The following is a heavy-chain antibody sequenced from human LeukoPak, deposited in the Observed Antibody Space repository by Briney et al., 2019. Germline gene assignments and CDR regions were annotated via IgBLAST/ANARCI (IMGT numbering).Heavy chain of an antibody. CDR3: AVTRTRGDH. Sequence: GGSLRLSCAVSGFTFSNYWMTWVRQAPGKGLEWVANINQDGNDKYYVDSVKGRFTISRDNTKRSLFLRMNSLRAEDTAVYYCAVTRTRGDHWGQGTLVTVSS. D-gene: IGHD2-21*01. CDR1: GFTFSNYW. CDR2: INQDGNDK. V-gene: IGHV3-7*03. J-gene: IGHJ4*02.